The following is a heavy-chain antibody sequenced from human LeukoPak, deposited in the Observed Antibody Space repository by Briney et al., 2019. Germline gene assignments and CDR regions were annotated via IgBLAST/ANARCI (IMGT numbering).Heavy chain of an antibody. CDR2: IKQDGSEK. CDR3: ARGSWHRKQQLFYYFDY. CDR1: GFTFSSYW. V-gene: IGHV3-7*01. D-gene: IGHD6-13*01. Sequence: PGGSLRLSCAASGFTFSSYWMSWVRQAPGKGLEWVANIKQDGSEKYYVDSVKGRFTISRDNAKNSLYLQMNSLRAEDTAVYYCARGSWHRKQQLFYYFDYWGQGTLVTVSS. J-gene: IGHJ4*02.